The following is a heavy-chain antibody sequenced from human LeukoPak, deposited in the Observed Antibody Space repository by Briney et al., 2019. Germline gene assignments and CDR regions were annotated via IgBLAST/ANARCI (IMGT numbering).Heavy chain of an antibody. V-gene: IGHV3-64D*09. CDR1: GFSFSNYA. D-gene: IGHD2-2*01. CDR2: ISTNGGHT. CDR3: VKDLLGYCSSTSCYATRPFDY. Sequence: GGSLRLSCSASGFSFSNYAMHWVRQAPWKELEYVSAISTNGGHTYYADSVQGRFTISRDDSKNTLYLQMSSLRAEDTALYYCVKDLLGYCSSTSCYATRPFDYWGQGTLVTVSS. J-gene: IGHJ4*02.